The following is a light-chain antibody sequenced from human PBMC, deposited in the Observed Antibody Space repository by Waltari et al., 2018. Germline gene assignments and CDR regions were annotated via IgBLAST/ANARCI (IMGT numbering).Light chain of an antibody. V-gene: IGKV1-5*03. CDR1: QIISSW. CDR2: KAS. CDR3: QQYNTNSPWT. J-gene: IGKJ1*01. Sequence: DIQMTQSPSTLSASVGDRVTLTCRASQIISSWLAWYQQKPGKAPKLLIYKASTLGRGIPSRFSGSGSGTEFTLTISSLQPDDFATYYCQQYNTNSPWTFGQGTKVEIK.